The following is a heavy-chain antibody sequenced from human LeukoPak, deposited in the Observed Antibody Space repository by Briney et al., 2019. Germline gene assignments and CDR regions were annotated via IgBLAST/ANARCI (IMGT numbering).Heavy chain of an antibody. CDR3: AVEYNSSPYAFDI. V-gene: IGHV3-33*01. D-gene: IGHD2/OR15-2a*01. Sequence: GGSLRLSRAASGFTFSSYGMHWVRQAPGKGLEWVAVIWYDGSNKYYADSVKGRFTISRDNSKNTLYLQMNSLRVEDTAVYYCAVEYNSSPYAFDIWGQGTKVTVSS. CDR2: IWYDGSNK. CDR1: GFTFSSYG. J-gene: IGHJ3*02.